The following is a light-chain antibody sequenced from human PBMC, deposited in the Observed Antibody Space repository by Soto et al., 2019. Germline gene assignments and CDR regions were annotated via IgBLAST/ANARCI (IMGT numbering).Light chain of an antibody. J-gene: IGKJ5*01. Sequence: EIVLTQSPATLSLSPGERATLSCRASQSVSSYLAWYQQKPGQAPRLLIYDASNRATGIPARFSGSGSGTDFTLTISRLEPEDFAVYYCQQRRNWPPRITFGQGTRLEIK. CDR2: DAS. V-gene: IGKV3-11*01. CDR3: QQRRNWPPRIT. CDR1: QSVSSY.